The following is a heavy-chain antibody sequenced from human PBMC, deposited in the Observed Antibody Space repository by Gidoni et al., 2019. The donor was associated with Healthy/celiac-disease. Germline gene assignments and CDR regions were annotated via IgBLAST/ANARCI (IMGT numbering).Heavy chain of an antibody. J-gene: IGHJ3*02. CDR3: TTDNRITIFWGAFDI. CDR2: IKSKTDGGTT. Sequence: EVQLVESGGGLVKPGGSLRLSCAASGFTFLNAWMSWVRQAPGKGMECVSRIKSKTDGGTTDYAAPVKGRFTISREDSKNTLYLQMNSLKTEDTAVYYCTTDNRITIFWGAFDIWGQGTMVTVSS. V-gene: IGHV3-15*01. D-gene: IGHD3-9*01. CDR1: GFTFLNAW.